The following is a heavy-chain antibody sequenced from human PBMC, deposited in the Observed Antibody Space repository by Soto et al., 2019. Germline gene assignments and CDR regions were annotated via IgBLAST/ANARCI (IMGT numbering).Heavy chain of an antibody. CDR1: VFTFSSYG. J-gene: IGHJ5*02. CDR2: ISYDGSNK. V-gene: IGHV3-30*18. CDR3: AKERVAGKSGNWFDP. D-gene: IGHD6-19*01. Sequence: GGSLRLSCAASVFTFSSYGMHWVRQAPGKGLEWVAVISYDGSNKYYADSVKGRFTISRDNSKNTLYLQMNSLRAEDTAVYYCAKERVAGKSGNWFDPWGQGTLVTVSS.